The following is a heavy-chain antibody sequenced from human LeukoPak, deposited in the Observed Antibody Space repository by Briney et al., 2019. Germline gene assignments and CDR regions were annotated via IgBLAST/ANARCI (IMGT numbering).Heavy chain of an antibody. D-gene: IGHD6-19*01. CDR3: AKSRLGSGGGFDI. Sequence: GASVKVSCKASGYTFTAYYMHWVRQAPGQRLEWMGWINPNSGGTNYARKFKGRVSMTRDTSISTAYMELNRLRSDDTAVYFCAKSRLGSGGGFDIWGQGTMVTVSS. J-gene: IGHJ3*02. CDR2: INPNSGGT. CDR1: GYTFTAYY. V-gene: IGHV1-2*02.